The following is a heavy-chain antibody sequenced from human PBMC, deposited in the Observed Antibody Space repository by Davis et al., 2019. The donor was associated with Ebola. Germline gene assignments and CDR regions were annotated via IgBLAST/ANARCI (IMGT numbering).Heavy chain of an antibody. CDR3: ARGDGLLGQGYYFDN. V-gene: IGHV3-30-3*01. CDR2: MSYDGITK. D-gene: IGHD2-2*01. Sequence: LSLTCAASGFTLNNYAMHWVRQSPGTGLEWVAVMSYDGITKYYADSVKGRFTISRDTSKNTLYLQMNSLRPEDTAVFYCARGDGLLGQGYYFDNWGQGTLVTVSS. CDR1: GFTLNNYA. J-gene: IGHJ4*02.